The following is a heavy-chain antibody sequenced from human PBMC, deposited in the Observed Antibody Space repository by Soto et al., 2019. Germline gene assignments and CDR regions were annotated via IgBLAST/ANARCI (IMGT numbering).Heavy chain of an antibody. J-gene: IGHJ4*02. Sequence: SETLSLTCTVSGGSISSSSYYWGWIRQPPGKGLEWIGSIYYSGSTYYNPSLKSRVTISVDTSKNQFSLKLSSVTAADTAVYYCARRAYDLWSGYHGIPFDYWGQGALVTVSS. CDR3: ARRAYDLWSGYHGIPFDY. CDR1: GGSISSSSYY. CDR2: IYYSGST. V-gene: IGHV4-39*01. D-gene: IGHD3-3*01.